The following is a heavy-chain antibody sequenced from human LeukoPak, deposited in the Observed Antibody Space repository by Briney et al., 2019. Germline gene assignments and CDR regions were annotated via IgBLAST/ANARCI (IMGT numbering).Heavy chain of an antibody. J-gene: IGHJ4*02. CDR2: IKHDGSEK. CDR1: GFTFSLYW. Sequence: GGSLRLSCAASGFTFSLYWMSWVRQASGKRLEWVANIKHDGSEKYYVDSVKGRFTISRDNAKNSLSLQMNSLRVEDTALYYCARESDHSNYPGTFDHWGPGTLVAVSS. D-gene: IGHD4-11*01. CDR3: ARESDHSNYPGTFDH. V-gene: IGHV3-7*01.